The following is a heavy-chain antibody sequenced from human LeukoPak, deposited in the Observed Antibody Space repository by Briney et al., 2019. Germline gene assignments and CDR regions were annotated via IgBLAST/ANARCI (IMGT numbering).Heavy chain of an antibody. J-gene: IGHJ4*02. CDR2: IWYDGSNK. CDR3: AREGHGDYGLDY. Sequence: PGGSLRLSCAASGFTFSSYGMHWVRQAPGKGLEGVAVIWYDGSNKYYADYGKGRFTISRDNSKNTLYLQMNSLRAEDTAVYYCAREGHGDYGLDYWGQGTLVTVSS. V-gene: IGHV3-33*01. D-gene: IGHD4-17*01. CDR1: GFTFSSYG.